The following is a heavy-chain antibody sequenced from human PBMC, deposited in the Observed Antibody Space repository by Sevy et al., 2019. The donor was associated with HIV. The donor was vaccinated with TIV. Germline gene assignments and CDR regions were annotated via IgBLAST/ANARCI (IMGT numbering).Heavy chain of an antibody. CDR2: IWYDGSNK. Sequence: GESLKISCAASGFTFSSYGMHWVRQAPGKGLEWVAVIWYDGSNKYYADSVKGRFTISRDNSKNTLYLQMNSLRAEDTAVYYCARESPNSSSFDYWGQGTLVTVSS. V-gene: IGHV3-33*01. CDR1: GFTFSSYG. CDR3: ARESPNSSSFDY. J-gene: IGHJ4*02. D-gene: IGHD6-13*01.